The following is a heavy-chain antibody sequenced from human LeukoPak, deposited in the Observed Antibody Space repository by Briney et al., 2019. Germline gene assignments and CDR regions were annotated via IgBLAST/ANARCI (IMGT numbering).Heavy chain of an antibody. J-gene: IGHJ5*02. D-gene: IGHD1-1*01. V-gene: IGHV1-18*01. Sequence: ASVKVSCMASGYTFTSYGISWVRQAPGQGLEWMGWISAYNGNTNYAQKLQGRVTLTTDTSTSTAYMWLRSLRSDDTAVYYCARDLYDGLERPEVWFEPWGQGTLVTVSS. CDR1: GYTFTSYG. CDR3: ARDLYDGLERPEVWFEP. CDR2: ISAYNGNT.